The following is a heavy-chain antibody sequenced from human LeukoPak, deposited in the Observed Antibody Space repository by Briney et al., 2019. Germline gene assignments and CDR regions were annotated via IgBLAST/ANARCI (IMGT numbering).Heavy chain of an antibody. J-gene: IGHJ4*02. V-gene: IGHV3-49*03. CDR3: TRDLLIFGAGTTFDY. CDR2: IRTKTYGGTT. CDR1: GFTFGDYA. Sequence: PGRSLRLSCSTSGFTFGDYAMSWFRQAPGKGPEWVGFIRTKTYGGTTEYATSVKGRFTISRDDSKSIAYLQMNSLKSEDTAVYYCTRDLLIFGAGTTFDYWGQGTLVTVSS. D-gene: IGHD3-10*01.